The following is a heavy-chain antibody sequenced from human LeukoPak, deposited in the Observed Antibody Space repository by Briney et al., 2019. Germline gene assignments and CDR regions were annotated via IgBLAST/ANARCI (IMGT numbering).Heavy chain of an antibody. CDR2: IYYNGGT. CDR1: GGSMRTTTYY. V-gene: IGHV4-39*07. CDR3: VRESRIMTTVRYWFDP. D-gene: IGHD1-1*01. J-gene: IGHJ5*02. Sequence: SETLSLTCTVYGGSMRTTTYYWGWIRQAPGKGLEYIGSIYYNGGTYYNPSLKSRLTISADASKNQFSVKLSSVTAADTAVYYCVRESRIMTTVRYWFDPWGQGTLSPSPQ.